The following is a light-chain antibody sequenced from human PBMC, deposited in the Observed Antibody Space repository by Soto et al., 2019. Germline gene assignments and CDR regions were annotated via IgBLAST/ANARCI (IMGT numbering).Light chain of an antibody. CDR2: STS. CDR1: QGIGNY. CDR3: HQYNSYPLT. V-gene: IGKV1-16*01. J-gene: IGKJ5*01. Sequence: DIQMTQSPSSLPASVGDSVTITCRASQGIGNYLAWVQKKLGKAPRPLSYSTSTLQTGVPSRFRGSGSGTEFTLTISSLQPEDFETYYCHQYNSYPLTFGQGTRLEI.